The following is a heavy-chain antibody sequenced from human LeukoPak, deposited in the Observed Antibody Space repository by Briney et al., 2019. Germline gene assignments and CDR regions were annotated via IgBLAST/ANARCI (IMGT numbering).Heavy chain of an antibody. D-gene: IGHD1-1*01. Sequence: ASVKVSCKASGYTSTSYYMHWVRQAPGQGLEWMGIINPSGGSTSYAQKFQGRVTMTTDTSTSTAYMELRSLRSDDTAVYYCAREEGWNPLLAHWGQGTLVTVSS. J-gene: IGHJ1*01. V-gene: IGHV1-46*01. CDR2: INPSGGST. CDR1: GYTSTSYY. CDR3: AREEGWNPLLAH.